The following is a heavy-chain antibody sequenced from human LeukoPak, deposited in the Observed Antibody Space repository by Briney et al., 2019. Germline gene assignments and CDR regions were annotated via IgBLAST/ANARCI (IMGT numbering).Heavy chain of an antibody. D-gene: IGHD3-10*01. V-gene: IGHV3-21*01. CDR2: ISSTSSYI. CDR1: GFTFSSYS. Sequence: PGGSLRLSCAASGFTFSSYSMNSVRQAPGKGLEWVSSISSTSSYIYYADSVKGRFTISRDNAKNSLYLQMNSLRAEDTAVYYCARDGYYGSGKGVFDIWGQGTVVTVSS. CDR3: ARDGYYGSGKGVFDI. J-gene: IGHJ3*02.